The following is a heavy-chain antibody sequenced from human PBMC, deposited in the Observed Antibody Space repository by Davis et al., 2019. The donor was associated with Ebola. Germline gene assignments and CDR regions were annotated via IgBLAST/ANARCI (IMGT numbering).Heavy chain of an antibody. D-gene: IGHD3-10*01. CDR1: GFALNTYR. J-gene: IGHJ4*02. Sequence: GGSLTLSCAASGFALNTYRMHWVRRAPGKGLDWVAVISHDGTDEKYADSVKGRLIISRYNSANTLYLQMTSLRTEDTAVYHCGGEAGFWGQGTLVTVPP. CDR3: GGEAGF. CDR2: ISHDGTDE. V-gene: IGHV3-30*03.